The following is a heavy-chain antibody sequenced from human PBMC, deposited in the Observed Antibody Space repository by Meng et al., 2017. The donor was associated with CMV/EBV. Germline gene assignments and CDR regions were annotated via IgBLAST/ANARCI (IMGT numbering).Heavy chain of an antibody. J-gene: IGHJ6*02. CDR2: IYYSGST. CDR3: ARARFLEWFGHYYYYGMDV. D-gene: IGHD3-3*01. CDR1: GGSISSGGYY. V-gene: IGHV4-31*03. Sequence: SETLSLTCTVSGGSISSGGYYWSWIRQHPGKGLEWIGYIYYSGSTYYNPSPKSRVTISVDTSKNQFSLKLSSVTAADTAVYYCARARFLEWFGHYYYYGMDVWGQRTTVTVS.